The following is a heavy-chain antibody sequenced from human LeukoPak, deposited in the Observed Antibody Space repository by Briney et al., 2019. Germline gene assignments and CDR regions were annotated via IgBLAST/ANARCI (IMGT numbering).Heavy chain of an antibody. J-gene: IGHJ3*02. Sequence: GGSLRLSCAASGFTFSDYYMSWIRQAPGKGLEWVSYISSSGSTIYYADSVKGRFIISRDNSKNTLYLQMNSLRAEDTAVYYCANDGAYYDSSTDAFDIWGQGTMVTISS. CDR1: GFTFSDYY. CDR2: ISSSGSTI. CDR3: ANDGAYYDSSTDAFDI. V-gene: IGHV3-11*01. D-gene: IGHD3-22*01.